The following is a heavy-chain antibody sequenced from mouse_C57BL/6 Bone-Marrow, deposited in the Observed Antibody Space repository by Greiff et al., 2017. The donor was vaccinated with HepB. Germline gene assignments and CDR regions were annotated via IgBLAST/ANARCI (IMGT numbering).Heavy chain of an antibody. CDR2: IRSKSNNYAT. D-gene: IGHD2-2*01. V-gene: IGHV10-1*01. CDR3: VKGGTMVTTEFAY. Sequence: DVMLVESGGGLVQPKGSLKLSCAASGFSFNTYAMNWVRQAPGKGLEWVARIRSKSNNYATYYADSVKDRFTISRDDSESMLYLQMNNLKTEDTAMYYCVKGGTMVTTEFAYWGQGTLVTVSA. J-gene: IGHJ3*01. CDR1: GFSFNTYA.